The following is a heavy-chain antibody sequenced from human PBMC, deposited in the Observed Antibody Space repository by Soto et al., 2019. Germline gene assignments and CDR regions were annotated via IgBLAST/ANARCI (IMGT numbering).Heavy chain of an antibody. CDR1: GGSISSYY. J-gene: IGHJ4*02. V-gene: IGHV4-59*01. Sequence: SETLSLTCTVSGGSISSYYWSWIRQPPGKGLEWIGYIYYSGSTNYNPSLKSRVTISVDTSKNQFSLKLSSVTAADTAVYYCASFETGTTSLYFDYWGQGTLVTVSS. CDR2: IYYSGST. D-gene: IGHD1-7*01. CDR3: ASFETGTTSLYFDY.